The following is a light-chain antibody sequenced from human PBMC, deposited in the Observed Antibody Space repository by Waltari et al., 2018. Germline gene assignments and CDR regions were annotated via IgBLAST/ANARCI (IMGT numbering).Light chain of an antibody. Sequence: DVVMTQSPLSLTVTLGQSASISCRSSQSLVYTDGNTYLNWFQQRPGQSPRRLIHKVSNRDSGVPDRFSGRGSGSDFTLKISRVEAEDVAIYYCMQGTHWPRTFGQGTKVEIK. CDR1: QSLVYTDGNTY. CDR2: KVS. J-gene: IGKJ1*01. CDR3: MQGTHWPRT. V-gene: IGKV2-30*01.